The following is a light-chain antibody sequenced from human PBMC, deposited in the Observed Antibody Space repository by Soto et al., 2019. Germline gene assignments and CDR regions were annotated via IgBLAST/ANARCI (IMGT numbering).Light chain of an antibody. CDR1: QSLLHSNGYNY. CDR3: MQALQTRLT. Sequence: DIVMTQSPLSLPVTPGEPASISCRSSQSLLHSNGYNYLDWYLQKPGQSPQLLIYLGSNRASGVPDRFSGSGSGTDFPLKISRVEAEDVGVYYCMQALQTRLTFGPGTKVDIK. CDR2: LGS. J-gene: IGKJ3*01. V-gene: IGKV2-28*01.